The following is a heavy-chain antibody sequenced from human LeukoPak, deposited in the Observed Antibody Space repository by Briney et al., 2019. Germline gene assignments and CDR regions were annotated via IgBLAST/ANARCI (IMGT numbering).Heavy chain of an antibody. V-gene: IGHV3-21*01. CDR1: GFTFSSYS. D-gene: IGHD6-13*01. CDR3: ARDPSPSSSSSFDY. J-gene: IGHJ4*02. CDR2: ISSSSSYI. Sequence: TAGGSLRLSCAASGFTFSSYSMNWVRQAPGKGLEWVSSISSSSSYIYYADSVKGRFTISRDNAKNSLYLQMNSLRAEDTAVYYCARDPSPSSSSSFDYWGQGTLVTVSS.